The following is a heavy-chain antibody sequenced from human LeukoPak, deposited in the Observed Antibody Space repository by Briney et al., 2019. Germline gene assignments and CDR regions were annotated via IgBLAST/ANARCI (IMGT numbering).Heavy chain of an antibody. CDR2: IYYSGST. CDR3: AKNAPLSAFDI. J-gene: IGHJ3*02. D-gene: IGHD1-1*01. V-gene: IGHV4-31*03. CDR1: GGPISSGSYY. Sequence: SETLSLTCTVSGGPISSGSYYWNWIRQHPEKGLEWIGYIYYSGSTYYNPSLKSRVTISLDTSKNQFSLNLNSVTAADTAVYYCAKNAPLSAFDIWGQGTMVTVSS.